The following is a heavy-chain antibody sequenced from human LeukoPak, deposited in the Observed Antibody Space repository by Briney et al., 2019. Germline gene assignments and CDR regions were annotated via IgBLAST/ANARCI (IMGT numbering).Heavy chain of an antibody. Sequence: GGSLRLSCAASGFTFSSYAMTWVRQAPRKGLEWVSAISGSADSTYYADSVKGRFTISRDNSKNTLYLQMNSLRAEDTAVYYCAKDRRRGYCSSTSCYIDYWGQGTLVTVSS. V-gene: IGHV3-23*01. CDR1: GFTFSSYA. CDR3: AKDRRRGYCSSTSCYIDY. D-gene: IGHD2-2*02. J-gene: IGHJ4*02. CDR2: ISGSADST.